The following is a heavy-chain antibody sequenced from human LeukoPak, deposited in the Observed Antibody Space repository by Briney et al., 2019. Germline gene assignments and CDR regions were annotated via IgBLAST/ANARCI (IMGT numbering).Heavy chain of an antibody. D-gene: IGHD2-21*01. CDR2: ISSSSSYI. Sequence: GGSLRLSRAASGFTFSSYSMNWVRQAPGKGLEWVSSISSSSSYIYYADSVRGRFTISRDNAKNSLYLQMNSLRAEDTAVYYCAREGDHDAFDIWGQGTMVTVSS. V-gene: IGHV3-21*01. CDR3: AREGDHDAFDI. CDR1: GFTFSSYS. J-gene: IGHJ3*02.